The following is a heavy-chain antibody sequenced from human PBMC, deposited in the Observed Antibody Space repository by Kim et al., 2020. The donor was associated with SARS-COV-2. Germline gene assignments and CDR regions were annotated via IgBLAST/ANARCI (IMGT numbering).Heavy chain of an antibody. CDR1: GGSISSSSYY. D-gene: IGHD4-4*01. V-gene: IGHV4-39*01. J-gene: IGHJ4*02. Sequence: SETLSLTCTVSGGSISSSSYYWGWIRQPPGKGLEWIGSIYYSGSTYYNPSLKSRVTISVDTSKNQFSLKLSSVTAADTAVYYCARRAVSTGFDYWSQGTL. CDR3: ARRAVSTGFDY. CDR2: IYYSGST.